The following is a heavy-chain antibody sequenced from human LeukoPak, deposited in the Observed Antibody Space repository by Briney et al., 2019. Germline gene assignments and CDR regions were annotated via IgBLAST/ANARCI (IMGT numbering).Heavy chain of an antibody. CDR1: GFTFSNAW. V-gene: IGHV3-15*01. D-gene: IGHD3-10*01. CDR3: TTDYRRWFGELFYGY. CDR2: IKSKTDGGTT. Sequence: GGSLRLSCAASGFTFSNAWMSWVRQAPGKGLEWVGRIKSKTDGGTTDYAAPVKGRFTISRDDSKNTLYLQMNSLKTEDTAVYYCTTDYRRWFGELFYGYWGQGTLVTVSS. J-gene: IGHJ4*02.